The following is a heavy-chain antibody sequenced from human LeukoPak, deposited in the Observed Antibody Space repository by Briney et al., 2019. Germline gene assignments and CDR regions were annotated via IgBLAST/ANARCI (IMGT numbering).Heavy chain of an antibody. D-gene: IGHD4-17*01. J-gene: IGHJ4*02. Sequence: GSLRLSCAASGFTFSSYDMHWVRQATGKGLEWVSAIGTAGDTYYPGSVKGRFTISRENAKNSLYLQMNSLRAGDTAVYYCARDPDYGDYAEDGGLLDYWGQGTLVTVSS. V-gene: IGHV3-13*01. CDR3: ARDPDYGDYAEDGGLLDY. CDR2: IGTAGDT. CDR1: GFTFSSYD.